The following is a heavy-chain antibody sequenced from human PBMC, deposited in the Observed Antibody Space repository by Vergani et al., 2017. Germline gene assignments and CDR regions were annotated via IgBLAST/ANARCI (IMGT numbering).Heavy chain of an antibody. Sequence: QVQLVQSGAEVKKPGASVKVSCKASGYPFTSYYMHWVRQAPGQGLEWMGIINPSGGSTSYAQKFQGRVTMTRDTSTSTVYMELSSLRSEDTAVYYCARMDVGIGTEDYWGQGTLVTVSS. CDR3: ARMDVGIGTEDY. CDR2: INPSGGST. D-gene: IGHD5-12*01. CDR1: GYPFTSYY. V-gene: IGHV1-46*03. J-gene: IGHJ4*02.